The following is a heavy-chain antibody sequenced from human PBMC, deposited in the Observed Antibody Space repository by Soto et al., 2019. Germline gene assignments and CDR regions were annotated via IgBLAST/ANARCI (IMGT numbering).Heavy chain of an antibody. V-gene: IGHV1-69*13. Sequence: SVKVSCKASGGTFSSYAISWVRQAPGQGLEWMGGIIPIFDAADYAQKFQGRVTITADESTNTAYMELSSLRSEDTAVYYCAGHSSGVPGYYYGMDVWGQGTTVTVSS. CDR1: GGTFSSYA. CDR2: IIPIFDAA. CDR3: AGHSSGVPGYYYGMDV. D-gene: IGHD3-22*01. J-gene: IGHJ6*02.